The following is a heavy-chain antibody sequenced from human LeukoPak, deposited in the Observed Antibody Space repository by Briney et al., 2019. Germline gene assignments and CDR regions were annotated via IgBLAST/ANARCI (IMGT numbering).Heavy chain of an antibody. Sequence: GGSLRLSCAASGFTFSSYAMSWVRQAPGKGLEWVSAIGTAGDTYYPGSVKGRFTISRENAKNSLYLQMNSLRAGDTAVYYCARGGRGSSWPFDYWGQGTLVTVSS. CDR1: GFTFSSYA. CDR3: ARGGRGSSWPFDY. CDR2: IGTAGDT. D-gene: IGHD6-13*01. J-gene: IGHJ4*02. V-gene: IGHV3-13*01.